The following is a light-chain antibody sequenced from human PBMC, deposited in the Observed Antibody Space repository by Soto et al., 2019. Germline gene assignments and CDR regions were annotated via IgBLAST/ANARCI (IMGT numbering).Light chain of an antibody. CDR3: QPYYSLPPS. CDR2: AAS. CDR1: QSFTSSY. J-gene: IGKJ2*01. Sequence: EIVLTQSPGTLSLSTGERATLSCRANQSFTSSYFAWFQQKTGHPPRLLIYAASTRATGIPDRFSGSGSETDFTLTIRSLAPEDFAVYYCQPYYSLPPSVGQWTKL. V-gene: IGKV3-20*01.